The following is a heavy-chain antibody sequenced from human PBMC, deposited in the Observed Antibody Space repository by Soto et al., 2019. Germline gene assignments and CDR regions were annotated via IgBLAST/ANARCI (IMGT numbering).Heavy chain of an antibody. D-gene: IGHD3-9*01. J-gene: IGHJ4*02. CDR1: EFTFSSYA. Sequence: GGSLRLSCAASEFTFSSYAMRWVRQAPGKGLEWVSTISRSGDDTFYADSVKGRFTISRDYSKTILYLQMNSLRADDTAIYYCARGPAYYFELWGQGTLVTVSS. CDR3: ARGPAYYFEL. CDR2: ISRSGDDT. V-gene: IGHV3-23*01.